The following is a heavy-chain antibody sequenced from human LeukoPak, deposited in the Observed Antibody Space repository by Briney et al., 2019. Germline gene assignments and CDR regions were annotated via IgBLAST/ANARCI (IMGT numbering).Heavy chain of an antibody. J-gene: IGHJ4*02. V-gene: IGHV4-39*07. D-gene: IGHD6-13*01. CDR3: ARTIAAAGYFDY. CDR1: GGSISSSSYY. Sequence: SETLSLTCTVSGGSISSSSYYWGWIRQPPGKGLEWIGSIYYSGNTYYNPSLMSRVTISVETSKNEFSLKLSSVTAADTAVYYCARTIAAAGYFDYWGQGTLVTVSS. CDR2: IYYSGNT.